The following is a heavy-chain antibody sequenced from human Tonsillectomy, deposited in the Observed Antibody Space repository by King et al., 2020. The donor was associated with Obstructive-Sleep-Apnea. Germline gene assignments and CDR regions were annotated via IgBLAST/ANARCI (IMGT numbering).Heavy chain of an antibody. V-gene: IGHV5-51*01. J-gene: IGHJ4*02. CDR2: IYPCDSDT. D-gene: IGHD6-13*01. CDR3: ARRVIGYTSSWLYFDF. CDR1: GYSFTSYW. Sequence: QLVQSGAEVKKPGESLKISCKGSGYSFTSYWIGWVRQMPGKGLEWMGIIYPCDSDTRYSPSFQVQVTISADNSITTAYLQWGRLKASDTATYYCARRVIGYTSSWLYFDFWGQGTLVTVSS.